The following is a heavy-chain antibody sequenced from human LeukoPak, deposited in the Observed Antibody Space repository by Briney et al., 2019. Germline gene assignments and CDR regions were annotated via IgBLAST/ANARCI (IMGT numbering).Heavy chain of an antibody. Sequence: QAGGSLRLFCAASGFTFSSYGMHWVRQAPGKGLEWVAFIRYDGSNKYYADSVKGRFTISRDNSKNTLYLQMNSLRAEDTAVYYCAKDQNYDSSGYYAYYFDYWGQGTLVSVSS. D-gene: IGHD3-22*01. J-gene: IGHJ4*02. CDR2: IRYDGSNK. CDR1: GFTFSSYG. V-gene: IGHV3-30*02. CDR3: AKDQNYDSSGYYAYYFDY.